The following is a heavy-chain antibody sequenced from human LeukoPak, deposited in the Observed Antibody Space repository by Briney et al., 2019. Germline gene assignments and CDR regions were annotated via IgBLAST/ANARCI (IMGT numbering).Heavy chain of an antibody. CDR2: INPSGGST. CDR3: AVPTLDMTSYDY. V-gene: IGHV1-46*01. J-gene: IGHJ4*02. Sequence: GASVKVSCKASGYTFTSYYMHWVRQAPGQGLEWMGIINPSGGSTSYAQKFQGRVTMTRDMSTSTVYMELSSLRSEDTAVYYCAVPTLDMTSYDYWGQGTLVTVSS. D-gene: IGHD3/OR15-3a*01. CDR1: GYTFTSYY.